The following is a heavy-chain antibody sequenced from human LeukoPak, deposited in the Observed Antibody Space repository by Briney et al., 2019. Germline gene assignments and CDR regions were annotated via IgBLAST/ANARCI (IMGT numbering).Heavy chain of an antibody. D-gene: IGHD2-15*01. J-gene: IGHJ4*02. CDR1: GGSFRVYY. V-gene: IGHV4-34*01. Sequence: PSETLSLTCGVFGGSFRVYYWTGVRRPPGKGRDGFGQINHRGSSHYNPSLRSRVTISVDTSKTQFSLKLTSLTAADTAVYYCARDKFCSDTGSCNIGLFDFWGQGALVTVSS. CDR2: INHRGSS. CDR3: ARDKFCSDTGSCNIGLFDF.